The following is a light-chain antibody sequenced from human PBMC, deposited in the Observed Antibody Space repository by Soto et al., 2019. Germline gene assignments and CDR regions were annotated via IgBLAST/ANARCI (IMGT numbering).Light chain of an antibody. V-gene: IGKV1-39*01. J-gene: IGKJ1*01. CDR2: GVS. CDR1: QSISNY. CDR3: QQSFSSPRT. Sequence: IQLTQSPSSLPASVGDRVTLTCRASQSISNYLNWYQQKPGKAPELLIYGVSSLQSGVPSRFSGSGSVTDFTLTISNLQPEDFATYYCQQSFSSPRTFGKGTKVDIK.